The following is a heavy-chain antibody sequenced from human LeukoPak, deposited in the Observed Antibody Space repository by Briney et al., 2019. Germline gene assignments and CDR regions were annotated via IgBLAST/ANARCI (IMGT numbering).Heavy chain of an antibody. J-gene: IGHJ4*02. CDR2: ISAYNGNT. D-gene: IGHD6-13*01. V-gene: IGHV1-18*01. CDR3: ARAKGSSWINY. CDR1: GYTFTSYG. Sequence: ASVKVSCKASGYTFTSYGTSWVRQAPGQGLERMGWISAYNGNTNYAQKLQGRVAMATDTSTSTAYMELRSLRSDDTAVYYCARAKGSSWINYWGQGTLVTVSS.